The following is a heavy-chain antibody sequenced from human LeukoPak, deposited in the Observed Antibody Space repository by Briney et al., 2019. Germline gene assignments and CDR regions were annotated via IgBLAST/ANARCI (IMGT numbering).Heavy chain of an antibody. D-gene: IGHD4-11*01. CDR1: GFTFSSYA. Sequence: GGSLRLSCAASGFTFSSYAMHWVRQAPGKGLEWVAFIRYDGSNKYYADSVKGRFTISRDNSKNTLYLQMNSLRAEDTAVYYCAKDPGYTVTLFDYWGQGTLVTVSS. J-gene: IGHJ4*02. V-gene: IGHV3-30*02. CDR3: AKDPGYTVTLFDY. CDR2: IRYDGSNK.